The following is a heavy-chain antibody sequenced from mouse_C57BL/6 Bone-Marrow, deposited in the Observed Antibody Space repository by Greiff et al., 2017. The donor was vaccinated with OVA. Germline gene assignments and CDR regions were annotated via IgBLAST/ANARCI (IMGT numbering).Heavy chain of an antibody. D-gene: IGHD2-4*01. Sequence: EVNVVESGPGLAKPSQTLTLSCSATGYSITSDYLNWVRKFPGNKLEYMGYISHSGSTYYNPSLKSRISIIRDTSKNQYYLQLNSVTAEDTATYYCARGGIDYGWYFDVWGTGTTVTVSS. CDR2: ISHSGST. V-gene: IGHV3-8*01. CDR3: ARGGIDYGWYFDV. J-gene: IGHJ1*03. CDR1: GYSITSDY.